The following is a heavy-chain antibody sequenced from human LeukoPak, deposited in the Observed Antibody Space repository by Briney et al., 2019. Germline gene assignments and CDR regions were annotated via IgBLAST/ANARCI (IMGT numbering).Heavy chain of an antibody. Sequence: ASVKVSCKASGYILISYGISWVRQAPGQGLEWMGWISAYNGNTNYAQKFQGRVTMTTDTSTSTAYMELRSLRSDDTAVYYCARMGGARGTYYEVYFDYWGQGTLVAVSS. CDR3: ARMGGARGTYYEVYFDY. CDR2: ISAYNGNT. V-gene: IGHV1-18*01. CDR1: GYILISYG. D-gene: IGHD1-26*01. J-gene: IGHJ4*02.